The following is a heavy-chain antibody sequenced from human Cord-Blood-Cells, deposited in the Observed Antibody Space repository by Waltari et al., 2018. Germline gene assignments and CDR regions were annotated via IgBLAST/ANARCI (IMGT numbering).Heavy chain of an antibody. CDR1: GFTFSSYA. D-gene: IGHD7-27*01. J-gene: IGHJ4*02. Sequence: EVQLLESGGGLVQPGGSLRLPCAASGFTFSSYALSGVRQAPGKGLEWVSAISGSGGSTYYADSVKGRFTISRDNSKNTLYLQMNSLRAEDTAVYYCATLPPAGDLDYWGQGTLVTVSS. CDR3: ATLPPAGDLDY. CDR2: ISGSGGST. V-gene: IGHV3-23*01.